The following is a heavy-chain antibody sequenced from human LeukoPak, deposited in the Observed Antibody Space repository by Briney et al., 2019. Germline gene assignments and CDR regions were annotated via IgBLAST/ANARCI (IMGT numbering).Heavy chain of an antibody. J-gene: IGHJ3*01. D-gene: IGHD3-16*02. CDR3: AKDQARLRLGELSFDAFDV. CDR2: ISRGGEDT. CDR1: GFTFSSYG. Sequence: GGSLRLSCAASGFTFSSYGMHWVRQAPGKGLEWVSAISRGGEDTYYVDSVKGRFTISRDNFKNTLYLQMNSLRAEDTAVYYCAKDQARLRLGELSFDAFDVWGQGTMVTVSS. V-gene: IGHV3-23*01.